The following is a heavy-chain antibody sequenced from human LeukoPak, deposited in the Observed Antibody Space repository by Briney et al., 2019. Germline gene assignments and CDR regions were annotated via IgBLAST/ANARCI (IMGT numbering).Heavy chain of an antibody. CDR1: GYTFTSYD. CDR3: ARDQDCSGGSCHPAWWFDP. CDR2: MNPNSGNT. Sequence: ASVKVSCKASGYTFTSYDINWVRQATGQGLEWMGWMNPNSGNTGYAQKFQGRVTMTRNTSISTAYMELSSLRSEDTAVYYCARDQDCSGGSCHPAWWFDPWGQGTLVTVSS. J-gene: IGHJ5*02. D-gene: IGHD2-15*01. V-gene: IGHV1-8*01.